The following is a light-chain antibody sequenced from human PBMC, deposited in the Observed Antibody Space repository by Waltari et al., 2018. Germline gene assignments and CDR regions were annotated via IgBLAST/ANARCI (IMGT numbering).Light chain of an antibody. CDR2: VAS. Sequence: VLTQSPGTLSLSPGERATLSCKASQSLTKRYLACYQQKPGQAPRLLIYVASSRAAGIPDRFSGGGSGTDFTLTISRLEPEDSALYYCQQYGSSIMYTFGQGTKLEIK. J-gene: IGKJ2*01. V-gene: IGKV3-20*01. CDR3: QQYGSSIMYT. CDR1: QSLTKRY.